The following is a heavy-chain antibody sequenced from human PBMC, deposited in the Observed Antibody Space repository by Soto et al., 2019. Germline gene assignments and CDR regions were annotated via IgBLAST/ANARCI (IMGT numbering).Heavy chain of an antibody. Sequence: GGSLRLSCAASGFTXSSYAMSWVRQAPGKGLEWVSAISGSGGSTYYADSVKGRFTISRDDSKNTLYLQMNSLRAEDTAVYYCAKGRDGYNKRYYFDYWGQGTLVTVSS. CDR3: AKGRDGYNKRYYFDY. D-gene: IGHD5-12*01. J-gene: IGHJ4*02. CDR1: GFTXSSYA. CDR2: ISGSGGST. V-gene: IGHV3-23*01.